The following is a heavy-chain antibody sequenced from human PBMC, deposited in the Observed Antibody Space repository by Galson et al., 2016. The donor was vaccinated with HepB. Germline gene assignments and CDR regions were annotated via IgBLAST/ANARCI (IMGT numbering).Heavy chain of an antibody. CDR1: GFTFSSYW. J-gene: IGHJ3*02. CDR3: ARLSRLPWAFDI. Sequence: SLRLSCAASGFTFSSYWMSWVRQAPGKGLEWVANIKRDGSEKSYVDSVKGRFTISRDNADNSLYLQMNSLSAEDTAVYYCARLSRLPWAFDIWGQGTMVTVSS. D-gene: IGHD5-12*01. V-gene: IGHV3-7*01. CDR2: IKRDGSEK.